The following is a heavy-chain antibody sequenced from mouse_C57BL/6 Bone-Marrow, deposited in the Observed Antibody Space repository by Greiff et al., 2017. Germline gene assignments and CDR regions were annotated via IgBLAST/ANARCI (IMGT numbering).Heavy chain of an antibody. D-gene: IGHD1-1*01. Sequence: EVQGVESGEGLVKPGGSLKLSCAASGFTFSSYAMSWVRQTPEKRLEWVAYISSGGDYIYYADTVKGRFTISRDTARNTLYLQMSSLKSEDTAMYYSVTTVVDYAMDYWGQGTSVTVAS. CDR1: GFTFSSYA. CDR3: VTTVVDYAMDY. CDR2: ISSGGDYI. J-gene: IGHJ4*01. V-gene: IGHV5-9-1*02.